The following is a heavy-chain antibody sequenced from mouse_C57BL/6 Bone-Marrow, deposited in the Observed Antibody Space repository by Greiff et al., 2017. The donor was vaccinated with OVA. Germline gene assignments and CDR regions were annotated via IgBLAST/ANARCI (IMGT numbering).Heavy chain of an antibody. CDR1: GYTFTSYG. V-gene: IGHV1-81*01. CDR3: ARSSYYYGSIDY. J-gene: IGHJ2*01. CDR2: IYPRSGNP. Sequence: VQLQQSGAELARPGASVKLSCKASGYTFTSYGISWVKPRPGQGLEWIGEIYPRSGNPYYNEKFKGKATLTADKSSSTAYMELRSLTSEDSAVYFCARSSYYYGSIDYWGQGTTRTVSS. D-gene: IGHD1-1*01.